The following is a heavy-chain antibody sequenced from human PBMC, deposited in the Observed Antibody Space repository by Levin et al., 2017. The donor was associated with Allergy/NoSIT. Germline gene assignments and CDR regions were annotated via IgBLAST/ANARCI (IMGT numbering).Heavy chain of an antibody. CDR2: ISAYNGNT. CDR3: ARDLDRAKLDANLEFTDYDYVWGSYRSPLDY. V-gene: IGHV1-18*01. Sequence: ASVKVSCKASGYTFTSYGISWVRQAPGQGLEWMGWISAYNGNTNYAQKLQGRVTMTTDTSTSTAYMELRSLRSDDTAVYYCARDLDRAKLDANLEFTDYDYVWGSYRSPLDYWGQGTLVTVSS. D-gene: IGHD3-16*02. CDR1: GYTFTSYG. J-gene: IGHJ4*02.